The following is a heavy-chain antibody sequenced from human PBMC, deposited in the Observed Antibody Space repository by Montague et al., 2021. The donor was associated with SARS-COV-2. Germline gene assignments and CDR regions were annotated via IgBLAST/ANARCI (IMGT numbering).Heavy chain of an antibody. CDR2: SIIVGAP. J-gene: IGHJ3*02. CDR3: ARRTWGDSGVFDI. CDR1: GGSISSGNW. Sequence: SETLSLTCVVSGGSISSGNWWSWVRQPPGKGLEWIGESIIVGAPATKYNPSLKSRVTISADKSKNQSSLRVTSVTAADTAVYYCARRTWGDSGVFDIWGRGTKVIVSS. D-gene: IGHD2-21*02. V-gene: IGHV4-4*02.